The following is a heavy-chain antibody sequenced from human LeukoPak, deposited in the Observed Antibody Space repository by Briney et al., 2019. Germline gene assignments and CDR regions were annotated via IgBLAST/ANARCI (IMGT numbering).Heavy chain of an antibody. CDR2: IYTSGST. D-gene: IGHD2-2*01. CDR3: ARVAGDIVVVPAAMLGAFYI. J-gene: IGHJ3*02. V-gene: IGHV4-61*02. CDR1: GGSISSGSYY. Sequence: SQTLSLTCTVSGGSISSGSYYWSWIRQPAGEGLEWIGRIYTSGSTNYNPSLKSRVTISVDTSKNQFSLKLSSVTAADTAVYYCARVAGDIVVVPAAMLGAFYIWGQGTMVTVSS.